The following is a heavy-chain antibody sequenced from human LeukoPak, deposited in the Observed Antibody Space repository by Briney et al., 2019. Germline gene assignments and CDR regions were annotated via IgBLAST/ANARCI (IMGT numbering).Heavy chain of an antibody. CDR2: IDIPGNT. CDR1: GFTLSTYD. CDR3: ARAVAGTHWLDP. D-gene: IGHD6-19*01. J-gene: IGHJ5*02. Sequence: GGSLRLSCAAYGFTLSTYDMHWVRQPPGKGLEWVSGIDIPGNTYYPDSVKGRFTMSRESAKNSLYLQMNSLRAGDTAVYYCARAVAGTHWLDPWGQGTLVTVSS. V-gene: IGHV3-13*01.